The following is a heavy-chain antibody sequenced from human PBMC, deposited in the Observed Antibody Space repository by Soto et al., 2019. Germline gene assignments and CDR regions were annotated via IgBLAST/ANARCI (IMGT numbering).Heavy chain of an antibody. CDR2: INEGDGAP. CDR3: AKRQAPAGAYEH. Sequence: EVQLLESGGGLVQPGGSLRVSCAASGFQLSSCAMNWVRQAPGKGLEWVSGINEGDGAPNYLDSVRGRFTISRDNSKNTLYLEMNSLRVEDTAIYYCAKRQAPAGAYEHWGQGILVIVSS. CDR1: GFQLSSCA. V-gene: IGHV3-23*01. D-gene: IGHD6-13*01. J-gene: IGHJ1*01.